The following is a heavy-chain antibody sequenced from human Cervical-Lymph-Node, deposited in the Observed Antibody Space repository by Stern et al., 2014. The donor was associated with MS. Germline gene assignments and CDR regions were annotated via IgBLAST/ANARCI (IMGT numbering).Heavy chain of an antibody. CDR1: GYPFTNYG. Sequence: VQMVQSGAEAKKPGASVKVSCKASGYPFTNYGISWVRQAPGQGLAWMGLVSAYNGNINYGQKVQGRVTMTTDTSTSTAYMELRSLRSDDTAVYYCARSEREYGGVVDVWGQGTTVTVSS. D-gene: IGHD3-3*01. J-gene: IGHJ6*02. V-gene: IGHV1-18*01. CDR3: ARSEREYGGVVDV. CDR2: VSAYNGNI.